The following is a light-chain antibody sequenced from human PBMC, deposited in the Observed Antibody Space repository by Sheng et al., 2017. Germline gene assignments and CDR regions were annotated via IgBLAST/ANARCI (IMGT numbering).Light chain of an antibody. V-gene: IGKV1-33*01. J-gene: IGKJ2*01. CDR2: DAS. Sequence: DIQMTQSPSSLSASVGDRVTISCQASQDIGNYLNWYQQKPGKAPQLLIYDASNLETGVPSRFSGAGSGTHFSFTISSLQAEDIATYYCQQYDDLYTFGQGTKLEI. CDR1: QDIGNY. CDR3: QQYDDLYT.